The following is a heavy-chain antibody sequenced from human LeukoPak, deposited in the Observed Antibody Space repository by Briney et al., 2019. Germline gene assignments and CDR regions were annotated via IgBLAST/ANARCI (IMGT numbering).Heavy chain of an antibody. J-gene: IGHJ6*02. CDR3: ARAQYYYDSSGYPEGEYYYGMDV. D-gene: IGHD3-22*01. Sequence: SVKVSCKASGGTFSSYAISWVRQAPRQGLEWMGRIIPILGIANYAQKFQGRVTITADKSTSTAYMELSSLRSEDTAVYYCARAQYYYDSSGYPEGEYYYGMDVWGQGTTVTVSS. CDR1: GGTFSSYA. V-gene: IGHV1-69*04. CDR2: IIPILGIA.